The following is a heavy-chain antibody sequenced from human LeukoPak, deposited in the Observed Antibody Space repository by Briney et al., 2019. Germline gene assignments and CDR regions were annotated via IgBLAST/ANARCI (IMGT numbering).Heavy chain of an antibody. J-gene: IGHJ4*02. Sequence: GSLRLSCAASGFTFSSYAMSWVRQPPGKGLEWIGEINHSGSTNYNPSLKSRVTISVDTSKNQFSLKLSSVTAADTAVYYCARGRVATFGYWGQGTLVTVSS. D-gene: IGHD5-12*01. V-gene: IGHV4-34*01. CDR2: INHSGST. CDR3: ARGRVATFGY. CDR1: GFTFSSYA.